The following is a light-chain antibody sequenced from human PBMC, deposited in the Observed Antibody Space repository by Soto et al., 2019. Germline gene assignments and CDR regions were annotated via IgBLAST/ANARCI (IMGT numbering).Light chain of an antibody. Sequence: QSVLTQPPSASGTPGRRVVISCSGSSSNIGSNTVNWYQQLPGTAPKLLIYSNNRRPSGVPDRFSGSKSGISASLAISGLQSDDEADYYCAAWDDSLNGYVFATGTKVTVL. CDR3: AAWDDSLNGYV. V-gene: IGLV1-44*01. CDR2: SNN. J-gene: IGLJ1*01. CDR1: SSNIGSNT.